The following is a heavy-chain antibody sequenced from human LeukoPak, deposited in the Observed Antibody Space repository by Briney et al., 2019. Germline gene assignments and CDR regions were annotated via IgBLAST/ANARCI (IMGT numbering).Heavy chain of an antibody. J-gene: IGHJ4*02. Sequence: GSLRLSCAASGFTFSSYSMNWVRQAPGKGLEWVSSISSSSTYIYYADSVKGRFTISRDNAKNSLYLQMNSLRAEDTAVHYCASKITMLRGVIITPDYWGQGTLVTVSS. CDR3: ASKITMLRGVIITPDY. D-gene: IGHD3-10*01. V-gene: IGHV3-21*01. CDR1: GFTFSSYS. CDR2: ISSSSTYI.